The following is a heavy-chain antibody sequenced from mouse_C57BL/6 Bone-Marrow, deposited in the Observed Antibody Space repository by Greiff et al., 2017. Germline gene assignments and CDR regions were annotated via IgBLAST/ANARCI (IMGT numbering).Heavy chain of an antibody. CDR3: ARRRSRGGYDVAD. V-gene: IGHV1-50*01. CDR1: GYTFTSYW. D-gene: IGHD2-2*01. Sequence: QVQLQQPGAELVKPGASVKLSCKASGYTFTSYWMQWVKQRPGQGLEWIGEIDPSDSYTNYNQKFKGKATLTVDTSSSTAYMQLISLTSDDSAVYYCARRRSRGGYDVADWGQGTLVTVSA. J-gene: IGHJ3*01. CDR2: IDPSDSYT.